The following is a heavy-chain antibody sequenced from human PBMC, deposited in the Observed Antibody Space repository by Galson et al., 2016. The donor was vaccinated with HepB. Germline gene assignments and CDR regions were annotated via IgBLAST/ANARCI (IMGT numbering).Heavy chain of an antibody. CDR1: GYTFTTYG. CDR2: ISTHSGTT. D-gene: IGHD6-6*01. Sequence: SVKVSCKTSGYTFTTYGISWVRQAPGQGLERMGWISTHSGTTNHEQEPQGRITMTTDIYTSKAYMELTNLKSDDTAVYYCVRDRERTLVYWGQGTLVSVSS. V-gene: IGHV1-18*04. CDR3: VRDRERTLVY. J-gene: IGHJ1*01.